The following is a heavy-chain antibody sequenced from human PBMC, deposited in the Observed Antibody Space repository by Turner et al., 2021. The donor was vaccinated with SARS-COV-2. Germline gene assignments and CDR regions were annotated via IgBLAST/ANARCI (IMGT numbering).Heavy chain of an antibody. J-gene: IGHJ4*02. CDR3: AILGATDC. V-gene: IGHV1-18*01. CDR2: ISASNGNT. CDR1: GYTFTSYG. Sequence: QIQLVQSGREVKKPGASVKVSCKASGYTFTSYGISWVRQAPGQGLEWMGWISASNGNTHYAQKVQGRVTMTTDRSTSTAYMQLCRLSSDDPAVYYCAILGATDCWGKGTLVTVS. D-gene: IGHD1-26*01.